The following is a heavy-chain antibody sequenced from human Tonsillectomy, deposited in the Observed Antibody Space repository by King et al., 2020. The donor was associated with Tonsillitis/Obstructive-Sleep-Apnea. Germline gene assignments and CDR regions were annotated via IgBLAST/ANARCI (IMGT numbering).Heavy chain of an antibody. V-gene: IGHV4-34*01. J-gene: IGHJ4*02. D-gene: IGHD1-26*01. Sequence: VQLQQWGAGLLKPSETLSLTCAVYGGSFSGYYWSWIRQPPGKGLEWIGEINHSGSTNYNPSLKSRVTISVDTSKNQFSLKVSSVTAADTAVYYCALGSSGSYYFDYWGQGTLVTVSS. CDR2: INHSGST. CDR3: ALGSSGSYYFDY. CDR1: GGSFSGYY.